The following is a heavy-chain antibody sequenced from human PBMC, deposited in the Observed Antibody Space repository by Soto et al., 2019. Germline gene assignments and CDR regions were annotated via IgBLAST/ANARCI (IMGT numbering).Heavy chain of an antibody. D-gene: IGHD5-12*01. V-gene: IGHV3-9*01. CDR3: AGDHSGYGASEADY. CDR2: ISWNSAII. CDR1: GFNFDDYA. Sequence: EVQLVESGGGLVQPGRSLRLSCAASGFNFDDYAMHWVRQAPGKGLEWVSGISWNSAIIGYADSVKGRFIISRDNAKNSLYLQMNSLRPENTALYYCAGDHSGYGASEADYWGQGTLVTVSS. J-gene: IGHJ4*02.